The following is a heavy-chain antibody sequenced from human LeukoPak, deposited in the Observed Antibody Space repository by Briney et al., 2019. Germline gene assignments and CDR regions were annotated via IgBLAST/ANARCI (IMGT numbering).Heavy chain of an antibody. CDR3: ARGFLGDAFDI. Sequence: GGSLRLSCAASGFTFSRYDMHWVRQATGKGLEWVSAIGTVGDPYYPGSVKGRFTISRENAKNSLYLQMNSLRAGDTAVYYCARGFLGDAFDIWGQGTMATVSS. CDR1: GFTFSRYD. V-gene: IGHV3-13*05. CDR2: IGTVGDP. D-gene: IGHD3-3*01. J-gene: IGHJ3*02.